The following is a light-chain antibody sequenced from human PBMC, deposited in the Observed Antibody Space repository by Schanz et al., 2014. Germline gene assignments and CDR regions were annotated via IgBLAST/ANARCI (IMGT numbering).Light chain of an antibody. V-gene: IGLV2-8*01. J-gene: IGLJ2*01. CDR2: EVT. CDR1: SSDVGRYNY. Sequence: QSALTQPASVSGSPGQSITISCTGTSSDVGRYNYVSWYQQHPGKAPKLMIYEVTKRPSGVPDRFSGSKSGNTASLTVSGLQAEDEADYYCSSYAGRNNLKVFGGGTKLTVL. CDR3: SSYAGRNNLKV.